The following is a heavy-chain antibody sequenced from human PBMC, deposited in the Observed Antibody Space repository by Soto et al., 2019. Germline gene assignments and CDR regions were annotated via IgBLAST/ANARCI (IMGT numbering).Heavy chain of an antibody. CDR2: IKQDGSEE. Sequence: PGGSLRLSCAASGFTFSSYWMSWVRQAPGKGLEWVANIKQDGSEEYYVDSVKGRFTISRDNAKNSLYLQMNSLRAEDTAVYYCARVPISAYYDFWSGYYSGYYYYYMDVWGKGTTVTVSS. CDR1: GFTFSSYW. V-gene: IGHV3-7*01. J-gene: IGHJ6*03. CDR3: ARVPISAYYDFWSGYYSGYYYYYMDV. D-gene: IGHD3-3*01.